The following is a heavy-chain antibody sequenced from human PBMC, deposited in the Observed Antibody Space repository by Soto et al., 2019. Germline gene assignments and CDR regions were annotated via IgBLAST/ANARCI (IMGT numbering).Heavy chain of an antibody. CDR1: GGSISSSSYY. D-gene: IGHD4-17*01. J-gene: IGHJ6*02. V-gene: IGHV4-39*01. CDR3: ARHLTTVFRGYYYGMDV. CDR2: IYYSGST. Sequence: MLPETLSLTCTVSGGSISSSSYYWGWIRQPPGKGLEWIGSIYYSGSTYYNPSLKSRVTISVDTSKNQFSLKLSSVTAADTAVYCCARHLTTVFRGYYYGMDVWGQGTTVTVSS.